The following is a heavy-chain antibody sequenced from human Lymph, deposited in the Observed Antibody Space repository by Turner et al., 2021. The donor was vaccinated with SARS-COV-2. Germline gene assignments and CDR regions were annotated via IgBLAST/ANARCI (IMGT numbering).Heavy chain of an antibody. V-gene: IGHV3-53*02. J-gene: IGHJ3*02. CDR3: ARDLGPLAFDI. CDR2: IYIGGTT. Sequence: EVQLVETGGGLIQPGGSRGLSCAASGFTVSSNYMSWVRQAPGKGLEWVSVIYIGGTTYYADSVKGRFTISRDNSKNTLYLQMNSLRAEDTAVYYCARDLGPLAFDIWGQGTMVTVSS. CDR1: GFTVSSNY.